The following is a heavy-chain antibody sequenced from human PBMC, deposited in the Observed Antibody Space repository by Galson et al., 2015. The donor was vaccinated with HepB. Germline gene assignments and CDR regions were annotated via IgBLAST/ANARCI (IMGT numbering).Heavy chain of an antibody. CDR1: GFTFSDHY. Sequence: SLRLSCAASGFTFSDHYMDWVRQAPGKELEWVGRIRNKANSYTTEYAASVKGRFIISRDDSKTSLHVLMNSLKSGDTAVYYCARGHIYGYFVDYWGQGTLVTVSS. CDR2: IRNKANSYTT. D-gene: IGHD5-18*01. CDR3: ARGHIYGYFVDY. J-gene: IGHJ4*02. V-gene: IGHV3-72*01.